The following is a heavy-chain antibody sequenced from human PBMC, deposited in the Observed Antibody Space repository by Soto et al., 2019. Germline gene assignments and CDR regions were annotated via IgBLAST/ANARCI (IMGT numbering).Heavy chain of an antibody. CDR2: LSFDGSNK. Sequence: LRLSCEATGFTFSKYGMHWVRQAPGKGLEWVAVLSFDGSNKYYADSVKGRFTISRDNSKNMLYLQMNSLRVEDTAVYYCAKSATSSGYYARLDYWRQGALVTVSS. CDR3: AKSATSSGYYARLDY. D-gene: IGHD3-22*01. V-gene: IGHV3-30*18. CDR1: GFTFSKYG. J-gene: IGHJ4*02.